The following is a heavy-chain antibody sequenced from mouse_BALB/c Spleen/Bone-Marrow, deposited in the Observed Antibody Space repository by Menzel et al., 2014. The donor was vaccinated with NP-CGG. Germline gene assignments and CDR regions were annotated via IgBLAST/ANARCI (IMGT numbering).Heavy chain of an antibody. CDR3: ARGAPFDY. CDR1: GYTFTSYW. J-gene: IGHJ2*01. V-gene: IGHV1-87*01. CDR2: IYPGDGDT. Sequence: QVQLQQSGAELARPGASVKLSCKASGYTFTSYWMQWVKQRPGQGLEWIGAIYPGDGDTAYTQKFKGKATLTADKSSSTAYVQLSSLASEDSAVYYCARGAPFDYRGQGTTLTVSS.